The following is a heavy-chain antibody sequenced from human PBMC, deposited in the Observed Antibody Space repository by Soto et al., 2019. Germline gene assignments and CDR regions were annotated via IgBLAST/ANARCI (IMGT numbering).Heavy chain of an antibody. D-gene: IGHD3-10*01. CDR3: ARHCMVRGVIITVPGAFDI. V-gene: IGHV4-59*08. Sequence: SETLSLTCIVSGGSINNHYWSWIRQPPGKGLELLGYVYYNGITNYNPSLKSRVTISVDTSKNQFSLKLSSVTAADTAVYYCARHCMVRGVIITVPGAFDIWGQGTMVTVSS. J-gene: IGHJ3*02. CDR1: GGSINNHY. CDR2: VYYNGIT.